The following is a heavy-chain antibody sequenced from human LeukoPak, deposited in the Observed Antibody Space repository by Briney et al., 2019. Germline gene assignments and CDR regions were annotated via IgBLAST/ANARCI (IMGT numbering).Heavy chain of an antibody. J-gene: IGHJ4*02. D-gene: IGHD1-26*01. Sequence: KSGESLKISCKGSGYSFTNYWIGWVRQMPGKGPEWMGIICPGDSDTRYSPSFQGQVTISADKSISTAYLQWSSLKASDTAMYYCARQRSGSYFPDLYDYWGQGTLVTVSS. CDR2: ICPGDSDT. CDR3: ARQRSGSYFPDLYDY. V-gene: IGHV5-51*01. CDR1: GYSFTNYW.